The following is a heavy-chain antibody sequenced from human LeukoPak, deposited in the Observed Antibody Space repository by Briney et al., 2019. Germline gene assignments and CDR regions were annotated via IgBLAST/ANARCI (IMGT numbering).Heavy chain of an antibody. D-gene: IGHD6-19*01. J-gene: IGHJ4*02. CDR3: AKMPVSYSSGWSNFDY. V-gene: IGHV3-23*01. Sequence: VGSLRLSCAASGFTFSSYAMSWVRQAPGKGLEWVSAISGSGGSTYYADSVKGRFTISRDNSKNTLYLQMNSLGAEDTAVYYCAKMPVSYSSGWSNFDYWGQGNLVTVSS. CDR2: ISGSGGST. CDR1: GFTFSSYA.